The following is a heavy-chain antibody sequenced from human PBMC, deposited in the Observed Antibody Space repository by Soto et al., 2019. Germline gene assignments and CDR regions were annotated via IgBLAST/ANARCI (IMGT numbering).Heavy chain of an antibody. CDR3: APLRLGELSFYH. J-gene: IGHJ4*02. V-gene: IGHV2-5*02. CDR2: IYWDDDK. Sequence: QITLKESGPTLVKPTQTLTLTCTFSGFSLSTSGVGVGWIRQPPGKALEWLALIYWDDDKRYSPSRKSRLTIXKXTSKNQVVLTMNNMDPVDTATYYCAPLRLGELSFYHWGRGTLVTVSS. D-gene: IGHD3-16*02. CDR1: GFSLSTSGVG.